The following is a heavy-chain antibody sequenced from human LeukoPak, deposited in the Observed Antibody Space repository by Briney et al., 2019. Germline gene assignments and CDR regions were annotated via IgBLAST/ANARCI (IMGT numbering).Heavy chain of an antibody. V-gene: IGHV4-4*07. CDR3: ARRPLRLGFDY. CDR1: GDSITGYY. Sequence: SETLSLTCSVSGDSITGYYWSWIRQPAGKGLEWIGRIYASGKTNYNPSLKSRVTISVDTSKNQFSLKLSSVTAADTAVYYCARRPLRLGFDYWGQGTLVTVSS. J-gene: IGHJ4*02. D-gene: IGHD5-18*01. CDR2: IYASGKT.